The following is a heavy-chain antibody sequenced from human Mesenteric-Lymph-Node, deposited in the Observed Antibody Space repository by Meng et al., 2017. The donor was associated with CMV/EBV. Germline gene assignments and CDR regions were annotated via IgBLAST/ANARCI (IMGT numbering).Heavy chain of an antibody. J-gene: IGHJ6*02. CDR1: GYTFIAYY. Sequence: ASVKVSCKASGYTFIAYYVHWVRQAPGQGLEWMGWINPNSGGTNYAQKFQGRVTMTRDTSISTAYMELSSLRSEDTAVYYCAGGYCSSTSCYTTLYYYYGMDVWGQGTTVTVSS. CDR2: INPNSGGT. CDR3: AGGYCSSTSCYTTLYYYYGMDV. D-gene: IGHD2-2*02. V-gene: IGHV1-2*02.